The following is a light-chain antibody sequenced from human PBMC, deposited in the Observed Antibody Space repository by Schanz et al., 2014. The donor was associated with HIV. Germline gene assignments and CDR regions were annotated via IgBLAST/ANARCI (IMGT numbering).Light chain of an antibody. CDR1: RSNIGNNF. Sequence: QSVLTQPPSVSAAPGQTVTISCSGSRSNIGNNFVSWYQQFPGRAPKVLTHNDDNRHSSTPGRFSASKSGTSATLGITGLQTGDEADYYCATWESSPTSWVFGGGTKLTVL. J-gene: IGLJ3*02. CDR3: ATWESSPTSWV. V-gene: IGLV1-51*01. CDR2: NDD.